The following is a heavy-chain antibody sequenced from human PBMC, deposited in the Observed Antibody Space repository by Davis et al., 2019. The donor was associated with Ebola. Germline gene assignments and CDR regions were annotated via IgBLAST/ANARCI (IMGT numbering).Heavy chain of an antibody. D-gene: IGHD5-12*01. CDR3: TTDRFYSGYDYDIDY. CDR2: IKSKTDGGTT. Sequence: PGGSLRLSCAASGFTFSIYGMHWVRQAPGKGLEWVGRIKSKTDGGTTDYAAPVKGRFTISRDDSKNTLYLQMNSLKTEDTAVYYCTTDRFYSGYDYDIDYWGQGTLVTVSS. CDR1: GFTFSIYG. J-gene: IGHJ4*02. V-gene: IGHV3-15*01.